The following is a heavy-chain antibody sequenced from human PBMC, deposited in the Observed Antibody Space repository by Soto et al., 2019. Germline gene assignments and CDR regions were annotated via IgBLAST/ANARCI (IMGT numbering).Heavy chain of an antibody. V-gene: IGHV3-21*01. J-gene: IGHJ3*02. CDR1: GFTFSNYN. Sequence: EVQLVESGGGLVKPGGSLRLSCAASGFTFSNYNMNWVRQARGKGLEWVSSISSGSSYIYYADSVKGRFTISRDNAKNSVNLQMNSLRAEDTAVYYCARDGGAFDIWGQGTVVTVSA. D-gene: IGHD3-10*01. CDR3: ARDGGAFDI. CDR2: ISSGSSYI.